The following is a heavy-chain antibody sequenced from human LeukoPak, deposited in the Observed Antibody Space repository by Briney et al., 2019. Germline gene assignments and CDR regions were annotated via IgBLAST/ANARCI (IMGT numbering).Heavy chain of an antibody. CDR2: ISAYNGNT. J-gene: IGHJ4*02. CDR1: GGTFSNDS. CDR3: ARAGYSSGWAFDY. V-gene: IGHV1-18*01. D-gene: IGHD6-19*01. Sequence: ASVKVSCKVSGGTFSNDSITWVRQAPGQGLEWVGWISAYNGNTNYAQKLQGRVTMTTDTSTSTAYMELRSLRSDDTAVYYCARAGYSSGWAFDYWGQGTLVTVSS.